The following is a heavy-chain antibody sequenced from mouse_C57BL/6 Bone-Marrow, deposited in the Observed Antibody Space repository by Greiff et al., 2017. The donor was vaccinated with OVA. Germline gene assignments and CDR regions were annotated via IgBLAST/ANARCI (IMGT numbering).Heavy chain of an antibody. CDR3: ARKKGTETYDAMDY. CDR1: GFSLTSYA. V-gene: IGHV2-9-1*01. D-gene: IGHD2-14*01. J-gene: IGHJ4*01. Sequence: QVQLKESGPGLVAPSQSLSITCTVSGFSLTSYAISWVRQPPGKGLEWLGVIWTGGGTNYNSALKSRLSISKDNSKSQVFLKMNSLQTDDTTTNNSARKKGTETYDAMDYWGQGTSVTVSA. CDR2: IWTGGGT.